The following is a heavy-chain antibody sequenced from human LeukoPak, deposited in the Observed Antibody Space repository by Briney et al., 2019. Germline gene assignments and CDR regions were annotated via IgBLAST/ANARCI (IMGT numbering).Heavy chain of an antibody. D-gene: IGHD3-9*01. CDR3: ARGGSEPARLTFDY. V-gene: IGHV4-61*02. J-gene: IGHJ4*02. Sequence: PSETLSLTCTVSGGSISSGSYYWSWIRQPAGKGLEWIGRIYTSGSTNYNPSLKSRVTISVDTSKNQFSLKLSSVTAADTAVYYCARGGSEPARLTFDYWGQGTLVTVSS. CDR1: GGSISSGSYY. CDR2: IYTSGST.